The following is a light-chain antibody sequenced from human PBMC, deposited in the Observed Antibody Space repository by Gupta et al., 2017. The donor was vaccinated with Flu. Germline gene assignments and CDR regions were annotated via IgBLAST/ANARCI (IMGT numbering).Light chain of an antibody. Sequence: APLACRASKSVSSYLAWYQQKPGQSTRLLIYAASNRATGIPARFSGSGSGTDFTLTISSLEPEDFAVYYCQQRSNWPPGITFGGGTKVEIK. V-gene: IGKV3-11*01. CDR3: QQRSNWPPGIT. J-gene: IGKJ4*01. CDR1: KSVSSY. CDR2: AAS.